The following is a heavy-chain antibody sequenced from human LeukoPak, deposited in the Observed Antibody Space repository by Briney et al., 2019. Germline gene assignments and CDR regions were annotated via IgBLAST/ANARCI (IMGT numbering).Heavy chain of an antibody. CDR2: IYYSGST. J-gene: IGHJ6*02. Sequence: SETLSLTCTVSGGSISSDGYYWSWIRQHPGKGLEWIGYIYYSGSTYYNPSLKSRVTISVDTSKNQFSLKLSSVTAADTAVYYCALLIVVVTPSYYYYYGMDVWGQGTTVTVSS. V-gene: IGHV4-31*03. D-gene: IGHD3-22*01. CDR1: GGSISSDGYY. CDR3: ALLIVVVTPSYYYYYGMDV.